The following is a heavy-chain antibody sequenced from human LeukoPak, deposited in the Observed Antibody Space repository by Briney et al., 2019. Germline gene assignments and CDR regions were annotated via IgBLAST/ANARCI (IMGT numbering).Heavy chain of an antibody. CDR1: GFTFSSYG. CDR2: ISGSGGST. D-gene: IGHD3-9*01. Sequence: PGGSLRLSCAASGFTFSSYGMSWVRQAPGKGLEWVSAISGSGGSTYYADSVKGRFTISRDNSKNTLYLQMNSLRAEDTAVYYCAKDLLRYFDWFPDSDSFFDYWGQGTLVTVSS. CDR3: AKDLLRYFDWFPDSDSFFDY. J-gene: IGHJ4*02. V-gene: IGHV3-23*01.